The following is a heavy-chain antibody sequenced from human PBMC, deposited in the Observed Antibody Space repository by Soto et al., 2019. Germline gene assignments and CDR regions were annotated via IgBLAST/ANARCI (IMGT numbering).Heavy chain of an antibody. CDR2: IVVGSGNT. D-gene: IGHD2-21*01. CDR1: GFTFTSSA. Sequence: GASVKVSCKASGFTFTSSAMQWVRQARGQRLEWIGWIVVGSGNTNYAQKFQERVTITRDMSTSTAYMELSSLRSEDTAVYYCAVPSLVDYYYMDVWGKGTTVTVSS. V-gene: IGHV1-58*02. CDR3: AVPSLVDYYYMDV. J-gene: IGHJ6*03.